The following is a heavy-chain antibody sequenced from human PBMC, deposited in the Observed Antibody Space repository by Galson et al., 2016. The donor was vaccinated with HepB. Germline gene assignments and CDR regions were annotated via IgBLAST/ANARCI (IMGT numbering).Heavy chain of an antibody. CDR2: ISHRATT. D-gene: IGHD2-2*01. Sequence: SETLSLTCGVNGGSLTDLYWSWIRQPPGKGLEWIGEISHRATTNYNPSFKSRATLSVDTSKNHISLTLSSVTAADTAVYYCARCWGVMVPAATTYNWFDPWGQGTLVTVSS. CDR1: GGSLTDLY. V-gene: IGHV4-34*01. J-gene: IGHJ5*02. CDR3: ARCWGVMVPAATTYNWFDP.